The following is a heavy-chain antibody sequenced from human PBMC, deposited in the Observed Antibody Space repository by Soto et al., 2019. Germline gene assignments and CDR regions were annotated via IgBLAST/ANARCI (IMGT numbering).Heavy chain of an antibody. D-gene: IGHD3-3*01. CDR3: AMVSRGGGTFWKD. J-gene: IGHJ4*02. CDR2: IDVRARST. V-gene: IGHV3-23*01. CDR1: GFSFSDYA. Sequence: PGGSPRLSCAASGFSFSDYAMSWVRQAPGKGLEWVSGIDVRARSTNYADPVRGRFTISRDDSKNTLYLQMNSLRAEDTATYFWAMVSRGGGTFWKDWGQGTLVTVSS.